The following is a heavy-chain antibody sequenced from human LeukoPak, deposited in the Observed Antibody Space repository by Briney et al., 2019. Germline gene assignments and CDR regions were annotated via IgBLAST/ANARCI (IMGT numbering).Heavy chain of an antibody. CDR3: TRDPYDSGGYAAFDI. CDR2: IKQDGREE. V-gene: IGHV3-7*01. D-gene: IGHD3-22*01. Sequence: RGSLRLSCAASGFIFSSYWMTWVRQAPGRGLEWVANIKQDGREEYYVDSVKGRFTISRDNAKNSLYLQINSLRAEDTALYYCTRDPYDSGGYAAFDIWGQGTMVTVSA. J-gene: IGHJ3*02. CDR1: GFIFSSYW.